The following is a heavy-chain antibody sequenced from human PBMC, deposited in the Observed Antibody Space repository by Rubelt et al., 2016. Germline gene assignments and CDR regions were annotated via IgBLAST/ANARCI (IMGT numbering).Heavy chain of an antibody. CDR3: ARDGDSGSYYGPFDY. J-gene: IGHJ4*02. Sequence: QVQLQESGPGLVKPSQTLALTCTVSGDSISNGGYYWSWIRQHPGKGLEWIGYIYYSGSTYYNPSLKSRVTMSVDTSKNQFSLKLTSVTAADTAVYYCARDGDSGSYYGPFDYWGQGTLVTVSS. CDR1: GDSISNGGYY. D-gene: IGHD1-26*01. CDR2: IYYSGST. V-gene: IGHV4-31*03.